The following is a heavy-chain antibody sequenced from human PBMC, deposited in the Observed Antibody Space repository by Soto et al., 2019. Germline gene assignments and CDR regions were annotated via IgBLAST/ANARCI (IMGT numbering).Heavy chain of an antibody. J-gene: IGHJ4*02. CDR1: GFTFSSYA. Sequence: PGGSLRLSCAASGFTFSSYAVSWVRQAPGKGLEWVSAISGSGGSTYYADSVKGRFTISRDNSKNTLYLQMNSLRAEDTAVYYCAKPGAVLRFLEWLLKPLYYWGQGTLVTVSS. V-gene: IGHV3-23*01. D-gene: IGHD3-3*01. CDR2: ISGSGGST. CDR3: AKPGAVLRFLEWLLKPLYY.